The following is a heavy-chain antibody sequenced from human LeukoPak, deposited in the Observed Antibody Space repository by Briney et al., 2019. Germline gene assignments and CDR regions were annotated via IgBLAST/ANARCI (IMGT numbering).Heavy chain of an antibody. V-gene: IGHV3-23*01. D-gene: IGHD3-22*01. Sequence: GGSLRLSCAASGFTFSSYAMSWVRQAPGKGLEWVSGISGSRSNTYYADSVQGRFTISRDSSKNTLYLQMNSLRDEDTAVYYCARDSYGNSGYYYVSDYWGQGTLVTVSS. J-gene: IGHJ4*02. CDR3: ARDSYGNSGYYYVSDY. CDR1: GFTFSSYA. CDR2: ISGSRSNT.